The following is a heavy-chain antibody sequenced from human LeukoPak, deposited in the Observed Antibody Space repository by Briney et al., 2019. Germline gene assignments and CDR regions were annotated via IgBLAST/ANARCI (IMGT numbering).Heavy chain of an antibody. Sequence: GGSLRLSCAASGFTFSSYSMNWVRQAPGKGLEWVSYISSSSTIYYADSVKGRFTISRDNAKNSLYLQMNSLRAEDTAVYYCARGSSSGWYGAAFDPWGQGTLVTVSS. J-gene: IGHJ5*02. CDR2: ISSSSTI. D-gene: IGHD6-19*01. V-gene: IGHV3-48*01. CDR3: ARGSSSGWYGAAFDP. CDR1: GFTFSSYS.